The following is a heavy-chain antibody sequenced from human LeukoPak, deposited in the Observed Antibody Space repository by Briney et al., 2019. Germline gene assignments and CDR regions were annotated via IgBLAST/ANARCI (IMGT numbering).Heavy chain of an antibody. CDR1: GFTFSNAW. V-gene: IGHV3-15*01. D-gene: IGHD2-21*02. Sequence: GGSLRLSCAASGFTFSNAWMSWVRQAPGEGLEWVGRIKSKTDGGTTDYAAPVKGRFTISRDDSKNTLYLQMNSLKTEDTAVYYCTTGIGAYCGGDCYSHYFDYWGQGTLVTVSS. CDR2: IKSKTDGGTT. J-gene: IGHJ4*02. CDR3: TTGIGAYCGGDCYSHYFDY.